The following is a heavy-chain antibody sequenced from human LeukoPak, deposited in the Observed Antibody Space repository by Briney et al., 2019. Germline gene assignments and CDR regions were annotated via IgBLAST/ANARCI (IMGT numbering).Heavy chain of an antibody. Sequence: PSETLSLTCTVSGGSISSYYWSWIRQPPGKGLEWIGYIYYSGSTNYNPSLKSRVTISVDTSKNQFSLKLSSVTAADTAVYYCARGGYGDYDGGNYWGQGTLVTVSS. V-gene: IGHV4-59*08. J-gene: IGHJ4*02. CDR2: IYYSGST. CDR3: ARGGYGDYDGGNY. CDR1: GGSISSYY. D-gene: IGHD4-17*01.